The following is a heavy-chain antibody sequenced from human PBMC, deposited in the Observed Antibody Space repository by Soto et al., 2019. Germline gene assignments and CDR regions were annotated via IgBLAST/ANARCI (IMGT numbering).Heavy chain of an antibody. D-gene: IGHD6-19*01. CDR1: GFTFSSYA. J-gene: IGHJ6*02. CDR2: ISYDGSNK. CDR3: ARDIAVADNYYYYGMDV. V-gene: IGHV3-30-3*01. Sequence: LRLSCATSGFTFSSYAMHWVRQAPGKGLEWVAVISYDGSNKYYADSVKGRFTISRDNSKNTLYLQMNSLRAEDTAVYYCARDIAVADNYYYYGMDVWGQGTTVTVSS.